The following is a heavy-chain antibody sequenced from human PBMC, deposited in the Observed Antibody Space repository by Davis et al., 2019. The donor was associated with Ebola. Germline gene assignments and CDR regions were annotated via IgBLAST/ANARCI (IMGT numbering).Heavy chain of an antibody. Sequence: GESLKISCGASGFRFDDYAMHWVRQAPGKGLEWVSAISGDGVTAYYADSVRRRFTISRDNNKNSLYLQMTSLRTEDTALYYCAKDAVVVVTVSSYFYYGMDVWGQGTTVTVSS. D-gene: IGHD2-15*01. V-gene: IGHV3-43*02. CDR2: ISGDGVTA. J-gene: IGHJ6*02. CDR3: AKDAVVVVTVSSYFYYGMDV. CDR1: GFRFDDYA.